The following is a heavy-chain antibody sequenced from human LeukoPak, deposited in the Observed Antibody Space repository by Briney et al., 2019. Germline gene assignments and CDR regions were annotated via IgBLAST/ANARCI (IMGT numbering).Heavy chain of an antibody. D-gene: IGHD2-15*01. V-gene: IGHV3-7*03. Sequence: GGSLRLSCAASGFTFNMFWMTWVRQAPGKGLEWVANIKQDGSEENYGGSVKGRFTISRDNAKTSLYLQMNSLRAEDTAVYYCAKDEGSGTWHYWGQGTLVTVSS. J-gene: IGHJ4*02. CDR2: IKQDGSEE. CDR3: AKDEGSGTWHY. CDR1: GFTFNMFW.